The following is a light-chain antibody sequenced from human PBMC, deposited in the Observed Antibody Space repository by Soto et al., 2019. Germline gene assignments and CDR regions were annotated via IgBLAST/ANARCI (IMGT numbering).Light chain of an antibody. CDR1: QTVRSSY. CDR3: QQYGSSPPT. CDR2: GAS. V-gene: IGKV3-20*01. Sequence: EIVLTQSPGTLSLSPGERGTLSCRASQTVRSSYLTWYQQKPGQAPRLLIYGASSRATGIPDRFSGSGSGTDFTITISRLEPEDFAVYYCQQYGSSPPTFGQGTKVEIK. J-gene: IGKJ1*01.